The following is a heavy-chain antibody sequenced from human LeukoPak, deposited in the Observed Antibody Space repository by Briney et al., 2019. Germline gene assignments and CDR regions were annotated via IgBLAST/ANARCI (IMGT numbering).Heavy chain of an antibody. Sequence: PGGSLRLSCAASGFAFSSYAMSWLRQAPGKGLEWVSAISGSGGSTYYADSVKGRFTISRDNSKNTLYLQMNSLRAADTAVYYCARSAGWIMVRYFDYWGQGTLVTVSS. CDR1: GFAFSSYA. CDR2: ISGSGGST. CDR3: ARSAGWIMVRYFDY. J-gene: IGHJ4*02. V-gene: IGHV3-23*01. D-gene: IGHD5-18*01.